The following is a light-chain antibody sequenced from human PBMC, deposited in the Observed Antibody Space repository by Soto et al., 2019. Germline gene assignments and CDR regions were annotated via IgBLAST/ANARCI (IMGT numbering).Light chain of an antibody. Sequence: DIQMTQSPSSLSASVGDRVTITCRASQSISSYLNWYQQKPGKAPKLLIYAASSLQSGVPSRFXGSGSGTDFTLTISSLQPEDFATYYCQQSYSTPRTFGQGTKLEIK. CDR2: AAS. CDR1: QSISSY. J-gene: IGKJ2*01. V-gene: IGKV1-39*01. CDR3: QQSYSTPRT.